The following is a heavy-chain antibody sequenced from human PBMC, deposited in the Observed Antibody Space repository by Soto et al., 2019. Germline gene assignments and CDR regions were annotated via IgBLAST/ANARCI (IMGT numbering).Heavy chain of an antibody. V-gene: IGHV4-59*08. CDR1: GGSISSSY. CDR3: ARHLIY. J-gene: IGHJ4*02. Sequence: SETLSLTCTVSGGSISSSYWSWIRQPPGKGLEWIGYIYDSGSTYYNSSLKSRVTMSVDTSKNQFSLKLNSVTAADTAVYYCARHLIYWGQGTPVTVSS. D-gene: IGHD2-21*01. CDR2: IYDSGST.